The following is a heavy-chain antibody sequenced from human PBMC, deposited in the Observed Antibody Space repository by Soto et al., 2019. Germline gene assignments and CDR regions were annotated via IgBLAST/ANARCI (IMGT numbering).Heavy chain of an antibody. CDR2: ISSSSSYT. CDR3: ARQSLRYFDWLLATTENWFDP. Sequence: GGSLRLSCAASGFTFSDYYMSWIRQAPGKGLEWVSYISSSSSYTNYADSVKGRFTISRDNAKNSLYQQMNSLRAEDTAVYYCARQSLRYFDWLLATTENWFDPWGQGTLVTVSS. J-gene: IGHJ5*02. CDR1: GFTFSDYY. D-gene: IGHD3-9*01. V-gene: IGHV3-11*06.